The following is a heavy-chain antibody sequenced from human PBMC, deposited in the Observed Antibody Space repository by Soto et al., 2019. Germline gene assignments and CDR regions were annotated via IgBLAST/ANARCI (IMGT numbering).Heavy chain of an antibody. V-gene: IGHV4-31*03. CDR3: VRGGIAGNWFDP. Sequence: QVQLQESGPGLVKPSQTLSLTCSVSGGSITSGGFYWSWIRQHPEKGLEWIAYIFHSESTDFNPSLKGRIIISADTSKNQFSLKLTSVTAADTAVYYCVRGGIAGNWFDPWGQGTLVTVSS. D-gene: IGHD6-13*01. J-gene: IGHJ5*02. CDR1: GGSITSGGFY. CDR2: IFHSEST.